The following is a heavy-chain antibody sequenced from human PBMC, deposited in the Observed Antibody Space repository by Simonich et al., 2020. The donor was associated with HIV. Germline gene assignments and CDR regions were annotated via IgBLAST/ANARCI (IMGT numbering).Heavy chain of an antibody. V-gene: IGHV1-18*01. CDR1: GYTFTTYG. D-gene: IGHD6-13*01. CDR3: ARGRYSSSWFQPWYLDL. Sequence: QVQLVQSGAEVKKPGASVKVSCKASGYTFTTYGITWVRQAPGQGLEWMGCICAYHGNTKYAQKFQGRVTMTTDTSTRTAYMDLRSLRSDDTAVYFCARGRYSSSWFQPWYLDLWGRGTLVTVSS. CDR2: ICAYHGNT. J-gene: IGHJ2*01.